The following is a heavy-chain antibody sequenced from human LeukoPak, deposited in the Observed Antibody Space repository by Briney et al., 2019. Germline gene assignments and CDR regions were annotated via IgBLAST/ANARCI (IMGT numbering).Heavy chain of an antibody. CDR2: INSDGSIT. CDR1: GFTFRSYW. V-gene: IGHV3-74*01. CDR3: ARDSIRTVTTSDAFDI. J-gene: IGHJ3*02. Sequence: GGSLRLSCAASGFTFRSYWMHGVRKAPGKGLVWVSRINSDGSITNYADSVKGRFTISRDNAKNTLYLQMNSLRAEDTAVYYCARDSIRTVTTSDAFDIWGQGTMVTVSS. D-gene: IGHD4-17*01.